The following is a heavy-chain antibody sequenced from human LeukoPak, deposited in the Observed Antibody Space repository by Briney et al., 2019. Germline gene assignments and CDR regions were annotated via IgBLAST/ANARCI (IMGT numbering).Heavy chain of an antibody. CDR2: INHSGST. CDR3: QGLASDYYGMDV. V-gene: IGHV4-34*01. CDR1: GGSFSGYY. D-gene: IGHD2-21*01. J-gene: IGHJ6*02. Sequence: KSSETLSLTCAVYGGSFSGYYWSWIRQPPGKGLEWIGEINHSGSTNYNPSLKSRVTISVDTSKNQSSLKLSSVTAADTAVYYCQGLASDYYGMDVWGQGTTVTVSS.